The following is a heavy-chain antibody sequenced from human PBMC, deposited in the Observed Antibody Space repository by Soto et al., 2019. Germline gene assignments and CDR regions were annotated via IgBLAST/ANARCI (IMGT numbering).Heavy chain of an antibody. CDR2: IYYSGST. CDR1: GGSISSGGYY. Sequence: QVQLQESGPGLLKPSQTLSLTCTVSGGSISSGGYYWSWIRQHPGKGLEWIGYIYYSGSTYYNRSLKSRVTISVDTSKNQFYIKLSSVTAADTAVYYCARVDTSMGATCVSYWGQGTLFTVSS. CDR3: ARVDTSMGATCVSY. D-gene: IGHD1-26*01. J-gene: IGHJ4*02. V-gene: IGHV4-31*03.